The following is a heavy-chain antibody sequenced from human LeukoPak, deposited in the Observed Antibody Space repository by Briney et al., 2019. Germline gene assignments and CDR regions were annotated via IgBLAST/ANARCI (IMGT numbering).Heavy chain of an antibody. D-gene: IGHD1-26*01. V-gene: IGHV4-61*08. Sequence: SQTLSLTCTVSGGSISSGGYYWSWIRQPPGKGLEWIGYIYYSGSTNYNPSLKSRVTISVDTSKNQFSLKLSSVTAADTAVYYCARDTRRWVFDYWGQGTLVTVSS. CDR2: IYYSGST. J-gene: IGHJ4*02. CDR1: GGSISSGGYY. CDR3: ARDTRRWVFDY.